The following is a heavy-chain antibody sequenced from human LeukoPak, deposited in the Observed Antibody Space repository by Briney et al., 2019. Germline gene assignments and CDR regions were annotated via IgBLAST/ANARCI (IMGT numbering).Heavy chain of an antibody. Sequence: SVKVSCKASGGTFSSYAISWVRQAPGQGLEWMGGIIPIFGTANYAQRFQGRVTITADKSTSTAYMELSSLRSEDTAVYYCARGGYCSSTSCYPYFDYWGQGTLVTVSS. V-gene: IGHV1-69*06. D-gene: IGHD2-2*01. J-gene: IGHJ4*02. CDR2: IIPIFGTA. CDR1: GGTFSSYA. CDR3: ARGGYCSSTSCYPYFDY.